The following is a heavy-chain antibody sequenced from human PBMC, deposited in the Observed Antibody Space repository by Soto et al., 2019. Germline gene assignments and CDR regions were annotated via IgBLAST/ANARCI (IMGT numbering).Heavy chain of an antibody. Sequence: ESGGGVVQPGRSLRLSCAASGFTFSTYGMHWVRQAPGKGLEWVAVISYDGSNKFYADSVKGRFSISRDNSKSTLYLQMNSLRAEDTAVYYCAKDEGSPRPFDYWGQGILVTVSS. J-gene: IGHJ4*02. CDR3: AKDEGSPRPFDY. CDR2: ISYDGSNK. V-gene: IGHV3-30*18. CDR1: GFTFSTYG. D-gene: IGHD6-13*01.